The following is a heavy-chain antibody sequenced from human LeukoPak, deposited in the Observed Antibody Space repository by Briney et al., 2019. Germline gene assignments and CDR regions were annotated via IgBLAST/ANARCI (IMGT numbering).Heavy chain of an antibody. J-gene: IGHJ4*02. V-gene: IGHV3-30-3*01. CDR2: ISYDGSNK. CDR3: ARDYYDSSGSINGDY. D-gene: IGHD3-22*01. Sequence: GRSLRLSCAASGFTFSSYAMHWVRQAPGKGLEWVAVISYDGSNKYYADSVKGRFTISRDNSKNTLYLQMNSLRAEDTAVYYCARDYYDSSGSINGDYWGQGTLVTVSS. CDR1: GFTFSSYA.